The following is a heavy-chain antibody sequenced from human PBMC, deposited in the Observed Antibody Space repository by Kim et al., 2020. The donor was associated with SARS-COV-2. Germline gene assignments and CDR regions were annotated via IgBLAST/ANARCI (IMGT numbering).Heavy chain of an antibody. V-gene: IGHV4-59*01. J-gene: IGHJ5*02. CDR2: IYYSGST. CDR1: GGSISSYY. CDR3: ARDKVGDTAMGLGNWFDP. D-gene: IGHD5-18*01. Sequence: SETLSLTCTVSGGSISSYYWSWIRQPPGKGLEWIGYIYYSGSTNYNPSLKSRVTISVDTSKNQFSLKLSSVTAADTAVYYCARDKVGDTAMGLGNWFDPWGQGTLVTVAS.